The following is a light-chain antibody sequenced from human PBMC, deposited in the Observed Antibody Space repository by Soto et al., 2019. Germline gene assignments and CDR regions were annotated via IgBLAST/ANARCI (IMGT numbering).Light chain of an antibody. CDR1: QTIGSW. J-gene: IGKJ2*01. V-gene: IGKV1-5*01. CDR2: DAS. Sequence: DIQMTQSPSTLSASVGDRVTVTCRASQTIGSWLAWYQQKPGRAPKLLIFDASSLESGVPSRFSGNGSGTEFTLTISGLQPDDFASYYCQQSYSAPVTFGQGTKL. CDR3: QQSYSAPVT.